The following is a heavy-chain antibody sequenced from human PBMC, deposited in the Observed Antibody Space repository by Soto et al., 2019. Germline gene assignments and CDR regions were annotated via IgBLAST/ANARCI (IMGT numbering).Heavy chain of an antibody. J-gene: IGHJ4*02. CDR3: ARALLTVTTSFDY. V-gene: IGHV1-2*04. CDR1: GYTFTGYY. Sequence: ASVKVSCKASGYTFTGYYMHWVRQAPGQGLEWMGWINPNSGGTNYAQKFQGWVTMTRDTSISTAYMELSRLRSDDTAVYYCARALLTVTTSFDYWGQGTLATVSS. CDR2: INPNSGGT. D-gene: IGHD4-17*01.